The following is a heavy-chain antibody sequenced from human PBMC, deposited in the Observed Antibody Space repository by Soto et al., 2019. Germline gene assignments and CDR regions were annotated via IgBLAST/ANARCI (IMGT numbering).Heavy chain of an antibody. CDR3: ARVGSTSSPADY. V-gene: IGHV3-11*06. CDR2: ISSSSSYT. CDR1: GFTFSDYY. J-gene: IGHJ4*02. D-gene: IGHD2-2*01. Sequence: QVQLVESGGGLVKPGGSLRLSCAASGFTFSDYYVSWIRQAPGKGLEWVSYISSSSSYTNYADSVKGRFTISRDNAKNSLYLQMNSLRAEDTAVYYCARVGSTSSPADYWGQGTLVTVSS.